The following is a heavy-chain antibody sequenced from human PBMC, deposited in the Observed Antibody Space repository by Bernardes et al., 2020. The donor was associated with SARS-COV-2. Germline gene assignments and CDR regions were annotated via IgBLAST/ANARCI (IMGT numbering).Heavy chain of an antibody. CDR2: IYPHDSDT. CDR3: ARLNLGAADKPEGDY. J-gene: IGHJ4*02. Sequence: GACLKNSCKGSGYNIPLFWIAWVRPIPGKGLEWMGIIYPHDSDTRYSPSFQGHVTISADKSISTAYLQWSSLKASDTAIYYCARLNLGAADKPEGDYWGQGTQVTVSS. V-gene: IGHV5-51*01. D-gene: IGHD1-26*01. CDR1: GYNIPLFW.